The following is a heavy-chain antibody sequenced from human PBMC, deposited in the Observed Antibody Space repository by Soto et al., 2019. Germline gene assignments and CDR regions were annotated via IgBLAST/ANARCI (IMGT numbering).Heavy chain of an antibody. Sequence: SETLSLTCAVSGGSISSGGYSWSWIRQPPGKGLEWIGYIYHSGSTYYNPSLKSRVTISVDRSKNQFSLKLSSVTAADMAVYYCARGSSSWYGCMDVWGQGTTVTVSS. CDR3: ARGSSSWYGCMDV. V-gene: IGHV4-30-2*01. D-gene: IGHD6-13*01. CDR2: IYHSGST. CDR1: GGSISSGGYS. J-gene: IGHJ6*02.